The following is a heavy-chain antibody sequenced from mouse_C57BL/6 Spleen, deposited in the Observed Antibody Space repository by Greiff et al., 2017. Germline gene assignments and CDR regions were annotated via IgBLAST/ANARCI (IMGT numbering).Heavy chain of an antibody. V-gene: IGHV1-69*01. D-gene: IGHD2-10*02. J-gene: IGHJ3*01. Sequence: QVQLQQSGAELVMPGASVKLSCKASGYTFTSYWMHWVKQRPGQGLEWIGEIDPSDSYTNYNQKFKGKSTLTVDKSSSTAYMQLSSLTSEDSAVYYCARGEAYGNYPSLFAYWGQGTLVTVSA. CDR3: ARGEAYGNYPSLFAY. CDR2: IDPSDSYT. CDR1: GYTFTSYW.